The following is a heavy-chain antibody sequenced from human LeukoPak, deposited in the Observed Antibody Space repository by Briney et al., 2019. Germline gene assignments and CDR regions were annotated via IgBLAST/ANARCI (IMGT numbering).Heavy chain of an antibody. Sequence: KTSETLSLTCTVSGGSISSNGYYWGWIRQPPGKGLEWIGSFYYTGSTFYSPSLKRRVTISVDTSKNQFSLKLSSVTAADTAVYYCARRSGTYHAFDIWGQGTMVTVSS. J-gene: IGHJ3*02. CDR2: FYYTGST. CDR1: GGSISSNGYY. V-gene: IGHV4-39*01. CDR3: ARRSGTYHAFDI. D-gene: IGHD1-26*01.